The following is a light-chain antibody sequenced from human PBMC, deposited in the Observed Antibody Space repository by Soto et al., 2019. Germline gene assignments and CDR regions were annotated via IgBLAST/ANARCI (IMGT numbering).Light chain of an antibody. CDR3: CSYTSTSTLYV. CDR2: EVN. J-gene: IGLJ1*01. CDR1: SNDIGGYNY. Sequence: QSALTQPASVSGSLGQSITISCTGTSNDIGGYNYVSWYQQHPGKVPKLIIYEVNNRPPGVSHRFSASKSDNTASLTISGLQAEDEADYYCCSYTSTSTLYVFGPAPKVTLL. V-gene: IGLV2-14*01.